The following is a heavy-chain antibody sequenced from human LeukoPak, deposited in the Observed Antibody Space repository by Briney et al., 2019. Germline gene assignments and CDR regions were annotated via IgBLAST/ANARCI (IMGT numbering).Heavy chain of an antibody. D-gene: IGHD4-17*01. CDR1: GFTFSSHA. Sequence: GRSLRLSCAASGFTFSSHAIHWVRQAPGKGLEWVAFISYDGSKNYYADSVKGRFTISRDNSRNTLYLQMSSLRAEDTAVYYCARDSSGDYAVDYWGQGTLVSVSS. CDR2: ISYDGSKN. V-gene: IGHV3-30*04. J-gene: IGHJ4*02. CDR3: ARDSSGDYAVDY.